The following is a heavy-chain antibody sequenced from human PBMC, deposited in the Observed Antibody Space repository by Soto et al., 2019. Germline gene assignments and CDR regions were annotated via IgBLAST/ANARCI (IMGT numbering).Heavy chain of an antibody. CDR2: ISGSGGST. CDR1: GXTFSSYA. D-gene: IGHD3-10*01. V-gene: IGHV3-23*01. CDR3: AKDVRPPYYYGSGSSLPFDY. Sequence: GSLRLSCAASGXTFSSYAMSWVRQAPGKGLEWVSAISGSGGSTYYADSVKGRFTISRDNSKNTLYLQMNSLRAEDTAVYYCAKDVRPPYYYGSGSSLPFDYWGQGTLVTVSS. J-gene: IGHJ4*02.